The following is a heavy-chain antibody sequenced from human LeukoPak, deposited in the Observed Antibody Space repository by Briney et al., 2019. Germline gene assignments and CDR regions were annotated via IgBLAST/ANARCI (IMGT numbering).Heavy chain of an antibody. V-gene: IGHV1-2*06. D-gene: IGHD5-24*01. CDR1: GYTFTGYY. CDR3: ARDPRWLQGYFQH. CDR2: INPNSGGT. Sequence: ASVKVSCKSSGYTFTGYYMHWVRQAPGQGLEWMGRINPNSGGTNYAQKFQGRVTMTRDTSNSTAYMELSRLRSDDTAVYYCARDPRWLQGYFQHWGQGTLVTVSS. J-gene: IGHJ1*01.